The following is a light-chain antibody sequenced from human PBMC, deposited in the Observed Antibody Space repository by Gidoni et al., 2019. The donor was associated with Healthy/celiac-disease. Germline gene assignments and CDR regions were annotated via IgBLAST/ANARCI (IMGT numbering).Light chain of an antibody. Sequence: DIQLTQSPSFLSASVGDRVTITCRASQGISSYLAWYQQRPGNAPNLLIYAASTLQSEVPSRFSGSGSGTEFTLTISSLQPEDFATYYCQQLNSYPRITFGQGTRLEIK. J-gene: IGKJ5*01. CDR2: AAS. CDR1: QGISSY. V-gene: IGKV1-9*01. CDR3: QQLNSYPRIT.